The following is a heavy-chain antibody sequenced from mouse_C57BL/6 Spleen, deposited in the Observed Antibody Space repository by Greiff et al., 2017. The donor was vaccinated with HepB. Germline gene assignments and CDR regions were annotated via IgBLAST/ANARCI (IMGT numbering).Heavy chain of an antibody. J-gene: IGHJ3*01. V-gene: IGHV1-81*01. CDR2: IYPRSGNT. CDR3: ARGGYSNYEEFAY. Sequence: VQLQQSGAELARPGASVKLSCKASGYTFTSYGISWVKQRTGQGLEWIGEIYPRSGNTYYNEKFKGKATLTADKSSSTAYMGLRSLTSEDSAVYFCARGGYSNYEEFAYWGQGTLVTVSA. CDR1: GYTFTSYG. D-gene: IGHD2-5*01.